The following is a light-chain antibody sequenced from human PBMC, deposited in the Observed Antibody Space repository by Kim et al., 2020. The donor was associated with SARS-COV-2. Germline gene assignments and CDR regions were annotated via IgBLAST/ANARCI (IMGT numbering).Light chain of an antibody. J-gene: IGKJ1*01. CDR3: QQYDTYPWT. Sequence: DIQMTQSPSTLSASVGDRVTITCRANESIGSWLAWYQQKPGKAPKLLISDASSWASGVPSSFSGSGSGTDFTLTISSLQPDDFAAYYCQQYDTYPWTFGQGTKVDIK. CDR2: DAS. V-gene: IGKV1-5*01. CDR1: ESIGSW.